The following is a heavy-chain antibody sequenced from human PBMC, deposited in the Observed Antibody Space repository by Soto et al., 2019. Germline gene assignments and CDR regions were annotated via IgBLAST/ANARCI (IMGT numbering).Heavy chain of an antibody. CDR1: GGTFSSYA. Sequence: GASVKVSCKASGGTFSSYAISWVRQAPGQGLEWMGGIIPIFGTANYAQKFQGRVTITADESTSTAYMELSSLRSEDTAVYYCARFSRIGRHYYRMDFWGQGTTVTVSS. D-gene: IGHD3-3*02. CDR2: IIPIFGTA. V-gene: IGHV1-69*13. CDR3: ARFSRIGRHYYRMDF. J-gene: IGHJ6*02.